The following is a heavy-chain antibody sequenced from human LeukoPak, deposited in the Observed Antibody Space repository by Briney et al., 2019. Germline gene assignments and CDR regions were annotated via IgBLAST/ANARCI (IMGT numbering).Heavy chain of an antibody. J-gene: IGHJ6*03. CDR2: VYYSGIT. CDR1: GGSIGSHY. D-gene: IGHD3-3*01. Sequence: SETLSLTCTVSGGSIGSHYWSWIRQPPGKGLEWIGYVYYSGITNYNPSLKSRVTISVDTSKNQFSLKLSSVTAADTAVYYCAGNPRLWSGAPTPGYYYYYMDVWGKGTTVTVSS. V-gene: IGHV4-59*11. CDR3: AGNPRLWSGAPTPGYYYYYMDV.